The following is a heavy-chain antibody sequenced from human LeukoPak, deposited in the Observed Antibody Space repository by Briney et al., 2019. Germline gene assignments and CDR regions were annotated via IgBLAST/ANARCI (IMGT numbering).Heavy chain of an antibody. D-gene: IGHD3-10*01. J-gene: IGHJ6*02. Sequence: GASVKVSCRASGYPFSEYFIHWVRQAPGQGLEWMGIINPSGGSTSYAQKLQGRVTMTTDTSTSTAYMELRSLRSDDTAVYYCARGRRGDMVRGVINLGRYGMDVWGQGTTVTVSS. CDR3: ARGRRGDMVRGVINLGRYGMDV. V-gene: IGHV1-46*01. CDR1: GYPFSEYF. CDR2: INPSGGST.